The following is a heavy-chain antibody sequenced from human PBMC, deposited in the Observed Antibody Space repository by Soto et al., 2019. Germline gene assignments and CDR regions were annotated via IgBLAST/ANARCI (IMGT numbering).Heavy chain of an antibody. V-gene: IGHV4-59*01. CDR1: GGSIGSYY. CDR2: IYYSGST. Sequence: NPSETLSLTCTVSGGSIGSYYWSWIRQPPGKGLEWIGYIYYSGSTNYNPSLKSRVTISVDTSKNQFSLKLSSVTAADTAVYYCAAYCSGGSCYLGGLAYWGQGTLVTVSS. CDR3: AAYCSGGSCYLGGLAY. J-gene: IGHJ4*02. D-gene: IGHD2-15*01.